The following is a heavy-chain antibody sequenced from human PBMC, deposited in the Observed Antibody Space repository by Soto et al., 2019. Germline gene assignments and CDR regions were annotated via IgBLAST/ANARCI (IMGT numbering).Heavy chain of an antibody. V-gene: IGHV1-18*01. J-gene: IGHJ4*02. CDR2: INANNGNT. CDR3: ARDLNLGLGDY. CDR1: GYAFTSYG. D-gene: IGHD7-27*01. Sequence: QVQLVQSGAEVKKPGASVKVSCKASGYAFTSYGLSWVRQAPGQGLEWMGWINANNGNTKYAQKLQGRVTMTTDTSTTTAYMELRSLRSDDTAVYYCARDLNLGLGDYWGQGTLVTVSS.